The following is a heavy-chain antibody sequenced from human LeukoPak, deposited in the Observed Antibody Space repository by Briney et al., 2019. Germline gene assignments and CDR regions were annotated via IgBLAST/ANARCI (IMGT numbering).Heavy chain of an antibody. CDR1: VFTFSNYW. V-gene: IGHV3-7*03. Sequence: GGSLKLSCAASVFTFSNYWISWVRHAPGKGLERVADINGDGSHSYCVDSVKGRFTLSRDNAKNSLFLQMNSLRAEDTAVYYCVKNSGWYCLDYWGQGTLVTVSS. CDR2: INGDGSHS. J-gene: IGHJ4*02. CDR3: VKNSGWYCLDY. D-gene: IGHD6-13*01.